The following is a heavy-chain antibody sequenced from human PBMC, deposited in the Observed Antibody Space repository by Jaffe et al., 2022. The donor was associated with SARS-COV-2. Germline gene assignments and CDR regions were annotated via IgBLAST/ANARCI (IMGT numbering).Heavy chain of an antibody. Sequence: QVQLQESGPGLVKPSETLSLTCTVSGGSISSYYWSWIRQPPGKGLEWIGYIYYSGSTNYNPSLKSRVTISVDTSKNQFSLKLSSVTAADTAVYYCARVAEGVVMSWFDPWGQGTLVTVSS. V-gene: IGHV4-59*01. D-gene: IGHD2-21*01. CDR3: ARVAEGVVMSWFDP. CDR2: IYYSGST. CDR1: GGSISSYY. J-gene: IGHJ5*02.